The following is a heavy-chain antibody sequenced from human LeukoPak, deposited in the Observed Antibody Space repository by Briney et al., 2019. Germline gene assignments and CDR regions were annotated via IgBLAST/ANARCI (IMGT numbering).Heavy chain of an antibody. Sequence: SETLSLTCAVYGGSFSGYYWSWIRQPPGKGLEWIGEINHSGSTNYNPSLKSRVTISVDTSKNQFSLQLNSVTPEDTAVYYCSRGSAFDCWGQGTLVTVSS. CDR2: INHSGST. CDR3: SRGSAFDC. J-gene: IGHJ4*02. V-gene: IGHV4-34*01. CDR1: GGSFSGYY.